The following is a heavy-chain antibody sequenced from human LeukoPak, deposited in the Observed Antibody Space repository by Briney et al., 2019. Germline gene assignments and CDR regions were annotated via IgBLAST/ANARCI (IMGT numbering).Heavy chain of an antibody. CDR1: GYGLTSYW. Sequence: GESLKISCKSSGYGLTSYWIAWVRQMPGKSLEWMGIIYLGDSDTRYSPSFQGQVTFSGDKSITTAYLHWSSLKASDTAMYYCARLAYYDGSGYHLDYWGQGTLVTVPS. D-gene: IGHD3-22*01. J-gene: IGHJ4*02. CDR2: IYLGDSDT. CDR3: ARLAYYDGSGYHLDY. V-gene: IGHV5-51*01.